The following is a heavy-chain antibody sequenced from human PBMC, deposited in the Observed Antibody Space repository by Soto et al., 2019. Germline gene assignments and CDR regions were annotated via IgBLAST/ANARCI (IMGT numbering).Heavy chain of an antibody. J-gene: IGHJ6*04. V-gene: IGHV1-69*01. D-gene: IGHD2-21*02. CDR3: ARGPYCGGDCYVGLVGSYGMDV. Sequence: QVQLVQSGAEVKKPGSSVKVSCKASGGTFSSYAISWVRQAPGQGLEWMGGIIPIFGTANYAQKFQGRVTITADESTSTAYMELSSVRSEDTAVYYCARGPYCGGDCYVGLVGSYGMDVWGKGTTVTVSS. CDR2: IIPIFGTA. CDR1: GGTFSSYA.